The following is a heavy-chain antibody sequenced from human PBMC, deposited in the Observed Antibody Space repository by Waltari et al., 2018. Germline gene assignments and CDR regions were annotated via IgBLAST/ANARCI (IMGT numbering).Heavy chain of an antibody. Sequence: EVQLVESGGGLVQPGGSLRLSCAASGFTFSTYSMSWVRQAPGKGLWWVSYISPSSTTISYADSVRGRFTIFRDNSKDSLYLQVNSLRAEDTAVYYCARGTSGAPNWFDPWGQGTLVTVSS. V-gene: IGHV3-48*04. J-gene: IGHJ5*02. CDR3: ARGTSGAPNWFDP. CDR1: GFTFSTYS. D-gene: IGHD1-7*01. CDR2: ISPSSTTI.